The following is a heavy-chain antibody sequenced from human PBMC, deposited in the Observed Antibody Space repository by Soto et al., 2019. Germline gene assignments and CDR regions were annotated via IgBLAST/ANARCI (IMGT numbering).Heavy chain of an antibody. D-gene: IGHD3-16*01. V-gene: IGHV3-9*01. CDR1: GFTFDDYA. Sequence: EVQLVESGGGLVQPGRSLRLSCAASGFTFDDYAMHWVRQAPGKGLEWVSGINWNSSSIGYADSVKGRFTISSDNAKNSLYLQMTRLRTEDTAFYSCANETCFWGVGKGIDDWGQGTTVTVSS. CDR2: INWNSSSI. CDR3: ANETCFWGVGKGIDD. J-gene: IGHJ6*02.